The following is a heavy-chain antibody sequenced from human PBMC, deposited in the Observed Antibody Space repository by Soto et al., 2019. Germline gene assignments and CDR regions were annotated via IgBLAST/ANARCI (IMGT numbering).Heavy chain of an antibody. CDR1: GGSFSGYY. CDR3: ARLVVTAISFDY. Sequence: SETLSLTCAVYGGSFSGYYWSWIRQPPGKGLEWIGEINHSGSTNYNPSLKSRVTISVDTSKNQFSLKLSSVTAADTAVYYCARLVVTAISFDYWGQGTLVTVSS. CDR2: INHSGST. V-gene: IGHV4-34*01. D-gene: IGHD2-21*02. J-gene: IGHJ4*02.